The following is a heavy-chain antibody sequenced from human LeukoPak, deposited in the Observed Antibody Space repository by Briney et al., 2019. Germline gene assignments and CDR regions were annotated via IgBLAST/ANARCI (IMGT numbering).Heavy chain of an antibody. CDR2: IYHSGST. V-gene: IGHV4-30-2*01. D-gene: IGHD2-2*01. Sequence: SQTLSLTCAVSGGSISSGGYSWSWIRQPPGKGLEWIGYIYHSGSTYYNPSLKSRVTISVDTSKNQFSLKLSSVTAADTAVYYCARAAGYCSSTSCRFDYWGQGTLVTVSS. CDR3: ARAAGYCSSTSCRFDY. J-gene: IGHJ4*02. CDR1: GGSISSGGYS.